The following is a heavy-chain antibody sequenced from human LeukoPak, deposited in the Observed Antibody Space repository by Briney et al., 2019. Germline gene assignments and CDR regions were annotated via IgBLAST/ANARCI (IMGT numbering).Heavy chain of an antibody. CDR1: GFTFSDYY. V-gene: IGHV3-11*01. CDR3: ARDGPSVVPAAQFDY. Sequence: GGSLRVSCAASGFTFSDYYMSWIRQAPGKGLEWVSYISSSGSTIYYADSVKGRFTISRDNAKNSLYLQMNSLRAEDTAVYYCARDGPSVVPAAQFDYWGQGTLVTVSS. CDR2: ISSSGSTI. J-gene: IGHJ4*02. D-gene: IGHD2-2*01.